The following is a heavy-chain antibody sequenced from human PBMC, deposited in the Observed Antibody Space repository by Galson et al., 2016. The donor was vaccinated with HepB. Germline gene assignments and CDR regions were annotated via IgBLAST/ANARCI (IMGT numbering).Heavy chain of an antibody. J-gene: IGHJ5*02. CDR1: GGSINSNNW. V-gene: IGHV4-4*02. D-gene: IGHD5-24*01. CDR2: IYQSGTT. CDR3: SGGELARGFDP. Sequence: SETLFLTCAVSGGSINSNNWWNWVRQPPGKGLEWIGEIYQSGTTHYNSSLKSRVTISIDNSKNQFSLRMTSVTAADTAVYYCSGGELARGFDPWGQGSLVTVSS.